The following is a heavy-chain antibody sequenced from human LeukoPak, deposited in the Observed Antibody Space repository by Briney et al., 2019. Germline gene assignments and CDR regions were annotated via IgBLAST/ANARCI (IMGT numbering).Heavy chain of an antibody. CDR3: ARVVSYYYDSSGHDY. D-gene: IGHD3-22*01. V-gene: IGHV3-15*01. CDR2: IKTKADGGTT. Sequence: GESLRLSCAASGFTSTNAWMSWVRQAPGEGLEWVGRIKTKADGGTTDYAAPVKGRFTISRDDSKNMLYLQMNSLKTEDTAVYYCARVVSYYYDSSGHDYWGQGTLVTVSS. CDR1: GFTSTNAW. J-gene: IGHJ4*02.